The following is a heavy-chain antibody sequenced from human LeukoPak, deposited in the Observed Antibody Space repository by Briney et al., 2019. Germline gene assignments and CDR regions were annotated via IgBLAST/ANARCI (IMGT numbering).Heavy chain of an antibody. J-gene: IGHJ4*02. CDR3: ARGKLRLGELSLLSIDY. CDR2: INPNSGGT. D-gene: IGHD3-16*02. CDR1: GYTFTGYY. V-gene: IGHV1-2*02. Sequence: GASVKVSCKASGYTFTGYYMHWVRQAPGQGLEWMGWINPNSGGTNYAQKFQGRVTMTRDTSISTAYMELSRLRSDDTAVYYCARGKLRLGELSLLSIDYWGQGTLVTVSS.